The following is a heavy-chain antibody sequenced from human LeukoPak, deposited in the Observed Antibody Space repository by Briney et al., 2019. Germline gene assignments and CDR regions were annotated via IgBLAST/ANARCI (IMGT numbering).Heavy chain of an antibody. J-gene: IGHJ4*02. Sequence: PGGSLRLSCAASGFTFSSYWMSWVRQAPGKGLEWVANIKQDGSEKYYVDSVKGRFTISRDNAKNSLYLQMNSLRAEDTAVYYCARDRSLDSIAVAGADYWGQGTLVTVSS. CDR2: IKQDGSEK. V-gene: IGHV3-7*01. CDR1: GFTFSSYW. D-gene: IGHD6-19*01. CDR3: ARDRSLDSIAVAGADY.